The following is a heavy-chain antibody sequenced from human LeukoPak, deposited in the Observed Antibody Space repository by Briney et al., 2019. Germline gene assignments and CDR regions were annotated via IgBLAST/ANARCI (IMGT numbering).Heavy chain of an antibody. Sequence: GASVKVSCKVSGYTLTELSMHCVRQAPGKGLEWMGGFDPEDGETIYAQKFQGRVTMTEDTSTDTAYMELSSLRSEDTAVYYCSTDLEGSGSSGRYYYYGMDVWGKGTTVTVSS. CDR3: STDLEGSGSSGRYYYYGMDV. V-gene: IGHV1-24*01. D-gene: IGHD3-10*01. CDR1: GYTLTELS. CDR2: FDPEDGET. J-gene: IGHJ6*04.